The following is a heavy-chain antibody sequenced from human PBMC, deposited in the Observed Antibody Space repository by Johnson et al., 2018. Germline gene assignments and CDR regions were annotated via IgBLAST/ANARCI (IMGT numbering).Heavy chain of an antibody. CDR2: IYFSGRT. CDR3: RVESGSGARNYFMDV. D-gene: IGHD6-25*01. CDR1: GGSISSSTYY. J-gene: IGHJ6*03. Sequence: QVQLQESGPGLVKPSETLSLTCSVSGGSISSSTYYWGWVRQPPGKGLEWRGRIYFSGRTDYNPSLKSRVTMSLDMSKNKFSLKLTSVTAADTAVYYCRVESGSGARNYFMDVWGKGTTVTVSS. V-gene: IGHV4-39*07.